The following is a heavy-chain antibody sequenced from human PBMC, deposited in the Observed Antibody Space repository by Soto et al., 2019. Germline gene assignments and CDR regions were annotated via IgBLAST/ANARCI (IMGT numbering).Heavy chain of an antibody. V-gene: IGHV4-4*02. CDR2: IYHSGST. Sequence: SETLSLTCAVSGGSISSSNWWSWVRQPPGKGLEWIGEIYHSGSTNYNPSLKSRVTISVDKSKNQFSLKLSSVTAADTAVYYCARVDSGYEPTVDYWGQGTLVTVPQ. D-gene: IGHD5-12*01. J-gene: IGHJ4*02. CDR3: ARVDSGYEPTVDY. CDR1: GGSISSSNW.